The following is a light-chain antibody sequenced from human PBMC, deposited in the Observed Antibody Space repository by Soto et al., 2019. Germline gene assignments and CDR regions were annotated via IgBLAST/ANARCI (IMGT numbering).Light chain of an antibody. CDR3: QQGNSFPWT. CDR2: AAS. V-gene: IGKV1-9*01. J-gene: IGKJ1*01. Sequence: IQLTQSPSSLSASVGDRVTVTCRASQGIDNFLAWYQQKPRKAPKLLIYAASTLQRGVPSRFSGRGSGTDFTLTISSLQPEDFATYYCQQGNSFPWTFGQGTKVESK. CDR1: QGIDNF.